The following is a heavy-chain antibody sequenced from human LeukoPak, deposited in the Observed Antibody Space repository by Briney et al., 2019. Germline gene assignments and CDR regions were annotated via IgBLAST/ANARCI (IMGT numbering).Heavy chain of an antibody. CDR2: IYYSGST. V-gene: IGHV4-31*03. Sequence: PSQTLSLTCTVSGGSISSGGYYWSWIRQHPGKGLEWIGYIYYSGSTYYNPSLKGRVTISVDTSKNQFSLKLSSVTAADTAVYYCARAVVVVTAITPYYFDYWGQGTLVTVSS. CDR1: GGSISSGGYY. CDR3: ARAVVVVTAITPYYFDY. D-gene: IGHD2-21*02. J-gene: IGHJ4*02.